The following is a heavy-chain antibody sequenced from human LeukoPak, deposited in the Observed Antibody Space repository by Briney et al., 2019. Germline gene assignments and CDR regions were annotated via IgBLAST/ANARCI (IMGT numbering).Heavy chain of an antibody. D-gene: IGHD6-13*01. CDR1: GGSISSYF. CDR2: VYYRGST. V-gene: IGHV4-59*01. CDR3: ARDMTRAVPIPGTYYYAYAMDV. Sequence: SETLSLTCSVSGGSISSYFWNWIRQSPGKGLEWVGYVYYRGSTNYNPSLKSRVTISVDTSKSQFSLELSSVTAADTAVYYCARDMTRAVPIPGTYYYAYAMDVWGQGTTVTVSS. J-gene: IGHJ6*02.